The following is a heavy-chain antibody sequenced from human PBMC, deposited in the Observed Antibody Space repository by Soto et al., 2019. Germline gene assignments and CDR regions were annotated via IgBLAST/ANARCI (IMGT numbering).Heavy chain of an antibody. V-gene: IGHV3-23*01. J-gene: IGHJ4*02. CDR2: ISGSGGST. Sequence: EVQLLESGGGLVQPGGSLRLSCAASGFTFSSYAMNWVRQAPGKGLEWDSVISGSGGSTYYADSVKGRFTISGDNSKNPLYLQMNSLTAEDTAVYHCASRSSGWYFDYWGQGTLVTVSS. CDR3: ASRSSGWYFDY. D-gene: IGHD6-19*01. CDR1: GFTFSSYA.